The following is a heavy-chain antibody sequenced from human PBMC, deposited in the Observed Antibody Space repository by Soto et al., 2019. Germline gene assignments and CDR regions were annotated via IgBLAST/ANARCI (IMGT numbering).Heavy chain of an antibody. CDR2: ISGSSVSI. CDR1: GFTFSSYS. Sequence: GESLKISCGAAGFTFSSYSMNWVRQAPGKGLEWVSYISGSSVSIYYADSVKGRFTVSRDNAQNSLFLEMNSLRDEDTAVYYCARLSSILYGMDVWGLGTTVTVSS. CDR3: ARLSSILYGMDV. J-gene: IGHJ6*02. V-gene: IGHV3-48*02. D-gene: IGHD2-15*01.